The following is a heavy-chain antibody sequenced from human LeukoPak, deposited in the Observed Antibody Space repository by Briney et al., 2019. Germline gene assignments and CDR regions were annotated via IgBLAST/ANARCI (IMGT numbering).Heavy chain of an antibody. D-gene: IGHD2-15*01. CDR3: AKGLGYCSGGTCYRANPYYYGMDV. CDR2: ISGSGSST. J-gene: IGHJ6*02. V-gene: IGHV3-23*01. CDR1: GSTFSSYA. Sequence: AGGSLRLSCAASGSTFSSYAMSWVRQAPGKGLEWVSAISGSGSSTYYADSVRGRFTISRDNSKNTLYLQMNNLRAEDTAVYYCAKGLGYCSGGTCYRANPYYYGMDVWGQGTTVTVSS.